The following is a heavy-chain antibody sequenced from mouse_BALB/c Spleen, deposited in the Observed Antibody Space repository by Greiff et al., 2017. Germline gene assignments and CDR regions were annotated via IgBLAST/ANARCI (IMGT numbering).Heavy chain of an antibody. CDR2: ISYSGST. CDR3: ARGGYDEGY. D-gene: IGHD2-2*01. V-gene: IGHV3-2*02. Sequence: EVKLVESGPGLVKPSQSLSLTCTVTGYSITSDYAWNWIRQFPGNKLEWMGYISYSGSTSYNPSLKSRISITRDTSKNQFFLQLNSVTTEDTATYYCARGGYDEGYWGQGTTLTVSS. CDR1: GYSITSDYA. J-gene: IGHJ2*01.